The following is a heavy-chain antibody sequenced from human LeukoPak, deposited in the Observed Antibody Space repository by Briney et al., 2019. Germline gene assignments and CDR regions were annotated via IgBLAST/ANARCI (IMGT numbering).Heavy chain of an antibody. CDR3: ARDWIDRSLDY. V-gene: IGHV3-30*04. CDR2: LSPHGNYE. D-gene: IGHD2-2*03. CDR1: GFTFSSYA. Sequence: GGSLRLSCAASGFTFSSYAMHWVRQAPGKGLEWVTVLSPHGNYEYYADSVQGRFIISRDDSKNTVSLQMNSLRDEDTAVYYCARDWIDRSLDYWGQGTLVTVSS. J-gene: IGHJ4*02.